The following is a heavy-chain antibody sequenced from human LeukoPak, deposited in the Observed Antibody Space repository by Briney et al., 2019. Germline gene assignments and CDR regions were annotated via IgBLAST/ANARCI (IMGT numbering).Heavy chain of an antibody. D-gene: IGHD3-22*01. V-gene: IGHV4-4*02. CDR1: GGSISSSNW. Sequence: SETLSLTCAVSGGSISSSNWWSWVRQPPGKGLEWIGEIYHSGSTNYNPSLKSRVTISVDKSKNQFSLKLSSVTAADTAVYYCARDEGCYDSSGYYWGYYYYGMDVWGQGTTVTVSS. CDR2: IYHSGST. J-gene: IGHJ6*02. CDR3: ARDEGCYDSSGYYWGYYYYGMDV.